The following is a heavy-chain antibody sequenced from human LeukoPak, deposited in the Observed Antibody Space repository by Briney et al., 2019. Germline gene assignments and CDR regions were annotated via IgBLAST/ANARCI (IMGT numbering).Heavy chain of an antibody. D-gene: IGHD5-18*01. J-gene: IGHJ4*02. Sequence: GGSLKLSCAASGSTFSSYSMNWVRQAPGKGLEWVSSISSSSSYIYYADSVKGRFTISRDNAKNSLYLQMNSLRAEDTAVYYCARDGRTAMAPFDYWGQGTLVTVSS. CDR2: ISSSSSYI. CDR3: ARDGRTAMAPFDY. V-gene: IGHV3-21*01. CDR1: GSTFSSYS.